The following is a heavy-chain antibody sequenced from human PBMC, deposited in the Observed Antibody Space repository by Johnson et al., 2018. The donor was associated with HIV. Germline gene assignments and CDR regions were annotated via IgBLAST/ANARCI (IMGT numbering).Heavy chain of an antibody. CDR1: GFSFSPYA. Sequence: QVQLVESGGGLVQPGGSLRLSCAASGFSFSPYAMTWVRQAPGKGLEWVAVISYDGSNKYYADSVKGRFTISRDNSKNTLYLQMNSLRAEDTAVYYCAREGAVAGLGDAFDIWGQGTMVTVSS. CDR2: ISYDGSNK. J-gene: IGHJ3*02. CDR3: AREGAVAGLGDAFDI. V-gene: IGHV3-30-3*01. D-gene: IGHD6-19*01.